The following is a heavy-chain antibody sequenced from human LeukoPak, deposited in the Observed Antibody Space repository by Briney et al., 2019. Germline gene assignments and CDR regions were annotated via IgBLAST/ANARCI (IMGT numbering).Heavy chain of an antibody. V-gene: IGHV4-39*01. D-gene: IGHD5-18*01. J-gene: IGHJ3*02. CDR1: GGSISSSSYY. CDR2: IYYSGST. Sequence: PSETLSLTCTVSGGSISSSSYYWGWIRQPPGKGLEWIGSIYYSGSTYYNPSLKSRVTISVDTSKNQFSLKLSSVTAADTAVYYCARHGTLYTAMPLVGFDIWGQGTMVTVSS. CDR3: ARHGTLYTAMPLVGFDI.